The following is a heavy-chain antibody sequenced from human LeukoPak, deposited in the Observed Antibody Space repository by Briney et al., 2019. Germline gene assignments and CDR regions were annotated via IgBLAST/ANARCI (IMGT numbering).Heavy chain of an antibody. J-gene: IGHJ4*02. Sequence: SETLSLTCTVSGGSLSSGGYYWSWIRQHPGKGLEWNGYIYYSGSPYYNPSLKSRIDMSVDTSKSQFSLRLSSVTAADTAMYYCARGHYSGGFDCWGQGTLVTVSS. D-gene: IGHD2-15*01. V-gene: IGHV4-31*03. CDR1: GGSLSSGGYY. CDR3: ARGHYSGGFDC. CDR2: IYYSGSP.